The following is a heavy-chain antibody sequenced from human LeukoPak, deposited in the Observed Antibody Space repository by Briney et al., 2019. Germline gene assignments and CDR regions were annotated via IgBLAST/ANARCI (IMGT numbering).Heavy chain of an antibody. D-gene: IGHD2-2*01. J-gene: IGHJ4*02. CDR2: ISGSGGST. V-gene: IGHV3-23*01. CDR3: AKDLGAVVPAAIGY. Sequence: GGSLRLSCAASGFTFSSYAMSWVRQAPGKGLEWVSAISGSGGSTYYADSVKGRFTISRDNSKHTLYLQMNSLRAEDTAVYYCAKDLGAVVPAAIGYWGQGTLVTVSS. CDR1: GFTFSSYA.